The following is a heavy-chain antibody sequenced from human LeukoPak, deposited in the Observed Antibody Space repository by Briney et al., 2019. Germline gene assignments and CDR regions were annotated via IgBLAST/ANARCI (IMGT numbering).Heavy chain of an antibody. CDR2: INHSGST. CDR3: ATSPNITPTDV. D-gene: IGHD2/OR15-2a*01. Sequence: PSETLSLTCAVYGGSFSGYYWSWIRQPPGKGLEWIGEINHSGSTNYNPSLKSRVTISVDTSKNQFSLRLSSVTAADTAVYYCATSPNITPTDVRGKGTTVTVSS. J-gene: IGHJ6*04. V-gene: IGHV4-34*01. CDR1: GGSFSGYY.